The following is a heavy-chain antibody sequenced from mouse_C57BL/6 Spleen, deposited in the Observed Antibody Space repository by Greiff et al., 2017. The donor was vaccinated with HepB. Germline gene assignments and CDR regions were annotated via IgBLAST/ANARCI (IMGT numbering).Heavy chain of an antibody. CDR1: GYTFTSYW. J-gene: IGHJ3*01. CDR3: ARADYGSSFFAY. D-gene: IGHD1-1*01. Sequence: QVQLQQPGAELVRPGSSVKLSCKASGYTFTSYWMHWVKQRPIQGLEWIGNIDPSDSETHYNQKFKDKATLTVDKSSSTAYMQLSSLTSEDSAVYYCARADYGSSFFAYWGQGTLVTVSA. V-gene: IGHV1-52*01. CDR2: IDPSDSET.